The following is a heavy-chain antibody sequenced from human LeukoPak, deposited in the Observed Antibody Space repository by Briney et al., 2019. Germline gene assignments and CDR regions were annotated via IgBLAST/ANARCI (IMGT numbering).Heavy chain of an antibody. J-gene: IGHJ5*02. V-gene: IGHV1-18*01. CDR3: ARDYSSSSPGQRGFDP. CDR2: ISAYNGNT. D-gene: IGHD6-6*01. Sequence: ASVKVSCKASGYTFTSYGISWVRQAPGQGLEWMGWISAYNGNTNYAQKLQGRVTMTTDTSTSAAYMELRSLRSDDTAVYYCARDYSSSSPGQRGFDPWGQGTLVTVSS. CDR1: GYTFTSYG.